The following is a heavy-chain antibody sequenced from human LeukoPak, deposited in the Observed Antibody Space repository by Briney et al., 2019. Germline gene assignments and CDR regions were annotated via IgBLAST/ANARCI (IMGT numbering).Heavy chain of an antibody. CDR1: GFSLSTSGVG. CDR2: IYWDDDK. V-gene: IGHV2-5*02. J-gene: IGHJ4*02. CDR3: ARAYDILTGYSPFDY. Sequence: SGPTLVNPTQTLTLTCTFSGFSLSTSGVGVGWIRQPPGKALEWLALIYWDDDKRYSPSLKNRLTITKDTSKNQVVLTMTNMDPVDTATYYCARAYDILTGYSPFDYWGQGTLVTVSS. D-gene: IGHD3-9*01.